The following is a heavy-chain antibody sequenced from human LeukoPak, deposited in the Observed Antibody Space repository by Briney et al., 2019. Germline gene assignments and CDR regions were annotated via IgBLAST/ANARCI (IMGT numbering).Heavy chain of an antibody. CDR1: GFTFSSYS. CDR3: ARDWAKSRGVFDY. D-gene: IGHD3-10*01. J-gene: IGHJ4*02. Sequence: GGSLRLSCAASGFTFSSYSMNWVRQAPGKGLEWVSSISSSSSYIYYADSVEGRFTISRDNAKNSLYLQMNSLRAEDTAVYYCARDWAKSRGVFDYWGQGTLVTVSS. CDR2: ISSSSSYI. V-gene: IGHV3-21*01.